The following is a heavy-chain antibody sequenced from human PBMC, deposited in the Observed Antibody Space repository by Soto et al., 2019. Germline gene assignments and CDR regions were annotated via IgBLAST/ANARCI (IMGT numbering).Heavy chain of an antibody. Sequence: PGGSLRLSCSASGFTFSSYAMHWVRQAPGKGLEYVSSISTNGGSTHYADSVKGRFTISRDNSKNTQYLQMSSLRADDTAVYYCVKGEYYYDSSGYYHYWGQGTLVTVSS. J-gene: IGHJ4*02. CDR3: VKGEYYYDSSGYYHY. CDR1: GFTFSSYA. V-gene: IGHV3-64D*06. CDR2: ISTNGGST. D-gene: IGHD3-22*01.